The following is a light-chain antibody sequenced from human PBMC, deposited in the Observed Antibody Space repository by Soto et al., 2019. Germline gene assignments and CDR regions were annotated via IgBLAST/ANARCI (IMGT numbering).Light chain of an antibody. Sequence: IHMTQEPSSLSVSEGDRVTIACRASQSIGSWLAWYQQKPGKAPKLLIYEASTLQSGVPSRFSGSGSGTEFTLTISSLRPDDFATYYCQQYDSYSWTFGQGTKV. J-gene: IGKJ1*01. V-gene: IGKV1-5*01. CDR1: QSIGSW. CDR2: EAS. CDR3: QQYDSYSWT.